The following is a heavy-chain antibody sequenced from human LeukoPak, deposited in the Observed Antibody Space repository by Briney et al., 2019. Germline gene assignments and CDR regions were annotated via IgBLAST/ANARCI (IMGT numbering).Heavy chain of an antibody. CDR2: IYSGGST. CDR1: GFTVSSNY. D-gene: IGHD5/OR15-5a*01. Sequence: GGSLRLSCAASGFTVSSNYINWVRQAPGKGLEWVSIIYSGGSTFYADSVKGRFTISRDNSKNTLHLPMNSLRAEDTAVYYCARSNDAFDIWGQGTMVTVSS. CDR3: ARSNDAFDI. V-gene: IGHV3-53*01. J-gene: IGHJ3*02.